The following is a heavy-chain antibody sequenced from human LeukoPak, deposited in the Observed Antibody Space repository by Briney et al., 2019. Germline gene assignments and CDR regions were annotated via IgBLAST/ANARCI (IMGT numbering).Heavy chain of an antibody. D-gene: IGHD5-24*01. J-gene: IGHJ4*02. Sequence: SETLSLTCTVSGGSVSSGSYYWSWIRQPPGKGLEWIGYIYYSGSTNSNPSLKSRVTISVDTSKNQFSLKLSSVTAADTAVYYCARDAGGDGYNPFDYWGQGTLVTVSS. CDR1: GGSVSSGSYY. CDR2: IYYSGST. CDR3: ARDAGGDGYNPFDY. V-gene: IGHV4-61*01.